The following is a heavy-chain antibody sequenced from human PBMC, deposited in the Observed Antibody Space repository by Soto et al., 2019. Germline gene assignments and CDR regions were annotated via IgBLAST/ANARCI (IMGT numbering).Heavy chain of an antibody. V-gene: IGHV5-51*01. Sequence: GESLKISCXASGYSFVNHWIAWVRQRPGEGLGWMAIINPADSDIRYTPSFQGQVTVSVDKSINTAYLQWSSLKASDTATYYCTRPQSSGWYDSWGQGTLVTVSS. CDR3: TRPQSSGWYDS. CDR2: INPADSDI. CDR1: GYSFVNHW. D-gene: IGHD6-19*01. J-gene: IGHJ5*01.